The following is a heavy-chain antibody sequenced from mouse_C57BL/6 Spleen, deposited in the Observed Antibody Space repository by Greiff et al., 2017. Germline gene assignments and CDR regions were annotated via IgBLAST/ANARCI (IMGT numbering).Heavy chain of an antibody. Sequence: EVHLVESGGGLVKPGGSLKLSCAASGFTFSDYGMHWVRQAPGKGLEWVAYISSGSSTIYYADTVKGRFTISIDNAKNTLFLQMTSLRSEDTAMYYCARNYYGSSPCAMDYWGQGTSVTVSS. D-gene: IGHD1-1*01. J-gene: IGHJ4*01. CDR3: ARNYYGSSPCAMDY. CDR2: ISSGSSTI. CDR1: GFTFSDYG. V-gene: IGHV5-17*01.